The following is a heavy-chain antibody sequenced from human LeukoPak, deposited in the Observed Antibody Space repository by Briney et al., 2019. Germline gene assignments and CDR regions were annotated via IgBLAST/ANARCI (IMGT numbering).Heavy chain of an antibody. V-gene: IGHV3-9*01. Sequence: GGSLRLSCAASGFTFDDYAMHWVRQAPGKGLEWVSGTSWNSGSIGYADSVKGRFTISRDNAKNSLYLQMNSLRAEDTALYYCAKGTYILTGYPFDYWGQGTLVTVSS. CDR1: GFTFDDYA. CDR3: AKGTYILTGYPFDY. D-gene: IGHD3-9*01. CDR2: TSWNSGSI. J-gene: IGHJ4*02.